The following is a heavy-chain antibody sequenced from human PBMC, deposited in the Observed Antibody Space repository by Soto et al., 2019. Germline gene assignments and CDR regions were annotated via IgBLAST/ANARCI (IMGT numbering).Heavy chain of an antibody. D-gene: IGHD2-15*01. V-gene: IGHV3-23*01. Sequence: GGSLRLSCAASGFTFSSYAMSWVRQAPGKGLEWVSAISGSGGSTYYADSVKGRFTIARDNSKNTLYLQMNSLRAEDTAVYYCAKDGASWSDIVVVEGGFDYWGQGTLVTVSS. CDR3: AKDGASWSDIVVVEGGFDY. CDR2: ISGSGGST. CDR1: GFTFSSYA. J-gene: IGHJ4*02.